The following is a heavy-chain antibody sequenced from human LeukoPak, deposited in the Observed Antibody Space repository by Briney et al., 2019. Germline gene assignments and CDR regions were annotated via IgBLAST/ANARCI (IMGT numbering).Heavy chain of an antibody. CDR2: INPKSGNT. CDR1: GYTFTGYY. V-gene: IGHV1-8*03. J-gene: IGHJ4*02. D-gene: IGHD6-13*01. Sequence: PWASVKVSCKTSGYTFTGYYMHWVRQAPGQGLEWMGWINPKSGNTGYAQKFQGRVTITRNTSISTAYMELSSLRSDDTAVYYCARVSIAAAGIAYWGQGTPVTVSS. CDR3: ARVSIAAAGIAY.